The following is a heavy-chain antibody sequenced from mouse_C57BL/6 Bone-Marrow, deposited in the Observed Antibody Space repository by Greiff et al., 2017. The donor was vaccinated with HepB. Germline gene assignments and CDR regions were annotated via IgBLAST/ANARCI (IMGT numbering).Heavy chain of an antibody. V-gene: IGHV1-64*01. CDR1: GYTFTSYW. D-gene: IGHD1-1*01. J-gene: IGHJ2*01. CDR2: IHPNSGST. Sequence: QVQLQQPGAELVKPGASVKLSCKASGYTFTSYWMHWVKQRPGQGLEWIGMIHPNSGSTNYNEKFKSKATLAVDKSSSTAYMQLSSLTSEDSAVYYCANWGTTVYFDVWGTGTTLTVSS. CDR3: ANWGTTVYFDV.